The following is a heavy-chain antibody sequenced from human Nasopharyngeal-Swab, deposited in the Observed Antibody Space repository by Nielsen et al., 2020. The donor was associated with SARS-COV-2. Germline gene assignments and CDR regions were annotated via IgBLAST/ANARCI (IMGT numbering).Heavy chain of an antibody. CDR1: GLTFSSYG. CDR2: IWYDGSNK. Sequence: GESLKISCAASGLTFSSYGMHWVRQAPGKGLEWVAVIWYDGSNKYYADSVKGRFTISRDNSKNTLYLQMNSLRAEDTAVYYCARAAYSGSYYGAFDIWGQGTMVTVSS. V-gene: IGHV3-33*01. CDR3: ARAAYSGSYYGAFDI. D-gene: IGHD1-26*01. J-gene: IGHJ3*02.